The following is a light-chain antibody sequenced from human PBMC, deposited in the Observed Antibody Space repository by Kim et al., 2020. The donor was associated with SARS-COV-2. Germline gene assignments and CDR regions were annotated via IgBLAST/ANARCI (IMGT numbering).Light chain of an antibody. J-gene: IGKJ1*01. CDR2: EAS. V-gene: IGKV1-5*03. CDR3: HQYNVYPWA. Sequence: DIEMTQSPSTLSASVGDTVTITCRANQTVNKWLAWYQQKAGKAPNLLIYEASNLESGVPSRFSGSRSGTEFTLTISSLQPDDFATYYCHQYNVYPWAFGQGTKVDIK. CDR1: QTVNKW.